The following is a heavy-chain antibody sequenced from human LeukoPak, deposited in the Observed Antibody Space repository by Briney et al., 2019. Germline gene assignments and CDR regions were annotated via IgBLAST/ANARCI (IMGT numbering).Heavy chain of an antibody. Sequence: ASVKVSCKASGGTFSSYAISWVRQAPGQGLEWMGRIIPILGIANYAQKFQGRVAITADKSTSTAYMELSSLRSEDTAVYYCARDLAHYDILTGSGEDFDYWGQGTLVTVSS. J-gene: IGHJ4*02. V-gene: IGHV1-69*04. D-gene: IGHD3-9*01. CDR1: GGTFSSYA. CDR3: ARDLAHYDILTGSGEDFDY. CDR2: IIPILGIA.